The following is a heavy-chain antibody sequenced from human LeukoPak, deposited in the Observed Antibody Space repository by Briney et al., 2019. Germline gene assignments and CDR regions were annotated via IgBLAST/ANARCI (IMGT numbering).Heavy chain of an antibody. CDR2: ISSSSSYI. CDR1: GFTFSSYS. D-gene: IGHD6-13*01. Sequence: PGGSLRLSCAASGFTFSSYSMNWVRQAPGKGLEWVSSISSSSSYIYYADSVKGRFTISRDNAKNSLYLQMNSLRAEDTAVYYCAGESLAAAAPRVGLASPDFDYWGQGTLVTVSS. V-gene: IGHV3-21*01. CDR3: AGESLAAAAPRVGLASPDFDY. J-gene: IGHJ4*02.